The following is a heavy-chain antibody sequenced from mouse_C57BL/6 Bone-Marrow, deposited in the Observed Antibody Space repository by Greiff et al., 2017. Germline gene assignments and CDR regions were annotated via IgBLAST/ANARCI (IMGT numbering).Heavy chain of an antibody. Sequence: EVKLVESGAELVRPGASVKLSCTASGFNIKDDYMHWVKQRPEQGLEWIGWIDPENGDTEYASKFQGKATITADTSSNTAYLPLSILTSEDTAVYYCTAYSFYWYFDVWGTGTTVTVSS. V-gene: IGHV14-4*01. CDR3: TAYSFYWYFDV. D-gene: IGHD2-12*01. CDR1: GFNIKDDY. J-gene: IGHJ1*03. CDR2: IDPENGDT.